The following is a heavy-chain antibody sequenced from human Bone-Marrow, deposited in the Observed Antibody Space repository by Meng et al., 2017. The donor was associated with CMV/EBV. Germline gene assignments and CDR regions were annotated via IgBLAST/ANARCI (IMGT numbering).Heavy chain of an antibody. CDR2: IRYDGSNK. D-gene: IGHD1-26*01. CDR1: GFTFSSYG. J-gene: IGHJ4*02. CDR3: ANQVPSGSYGSGSDY. V-gene: IGHV3-30*02. Sequence: GESLKISCAASGFTFSSYGMHWVRQAPGKGLEWVAFIRYDGSNKYYADSVKGRFTISRDNSKNTVYLQMSGLRAEDTAVYYCANQVPSGSYGSGSDYWGQGTLVTVYS.